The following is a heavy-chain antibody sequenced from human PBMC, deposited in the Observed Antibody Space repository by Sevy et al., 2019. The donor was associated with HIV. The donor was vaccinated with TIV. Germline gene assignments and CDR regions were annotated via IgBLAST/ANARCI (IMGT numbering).Heavy chain of an antibody. CDR1: GFTVSTSN. D-gene: IGHD6-13*01. CDR3: ARGSGSSWFFS. Sequence: GGSLRLSCVDSGFTVSTSNMNWVRQAPGKGLEWVSYISSSGTPIFYADSVKGRFTISRDNAKNSLYLQMNSLRDDDTAVYYCARGSGSSWFFSWGQGTLVTVSS. CDR2: ISSSGTPI. J-gene: IGHJ5*02. V-gene: IGHV3-48*02.